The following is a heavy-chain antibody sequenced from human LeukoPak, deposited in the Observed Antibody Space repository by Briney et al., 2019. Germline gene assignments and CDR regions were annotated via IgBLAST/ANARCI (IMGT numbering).Heavy chain of an antibody. Sequence: PGGSLRLSCAASGFTFSSYSMNWVRQAPGKGLEWVSSISSSSSYIYYADSVKGRFTISRDNAKNSLYLQMNSLRAEDTAVYYCARERKVVPAAKDASDIWGQGTMVTVSS. CDR3: ARERKVVPAAKDASDI. V-gene: IGHV3-21*01. CDR1: GFTFSSYS. CDR2: ISSSSSYI. D-gene: IGHD2-2*01. J-gene: IGHJ3*02.